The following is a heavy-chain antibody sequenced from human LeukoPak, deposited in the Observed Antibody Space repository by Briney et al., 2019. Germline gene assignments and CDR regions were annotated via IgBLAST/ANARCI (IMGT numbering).Heavy chain of an antibody. CDR3: ANLARHYSGSYTFDY. Sequence: GGSLRLSCAASGFTFSSYAMSWVRQAPGKGLEWVSAISGSGGSTYYADSVKGRFTISRDNSKNTLYLQMNSLRAEDTAVYYCANLARHYSGSYTFDYWGQGTLVTVSS. J-gene: IGHJ4*02. CDR1: GFTFSSYA. V-gene: IGHV3-23*01. D-gene: IGHD1-26*01. CDR2: ISGSGGST.